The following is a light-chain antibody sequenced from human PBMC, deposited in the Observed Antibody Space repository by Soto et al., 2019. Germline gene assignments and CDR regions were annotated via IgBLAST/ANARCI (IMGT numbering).Light chain of an antibody. V-gene: IGLV3-21*04. J-gene: IGLJ2*01. CDR1: TIGSKG. CDR3: QVWDRGSAHVV. Sequence: SYELTQPPSVSVAPGKTASISCGGNTIGSKGVHWYRQKPGQAPVLVIYSDTDLPPVIPERFSGSNSANLATLTISRVEAGEEADYDGQVWDRGSAHVVFGGGTKLNVL. CDR2: SDT.